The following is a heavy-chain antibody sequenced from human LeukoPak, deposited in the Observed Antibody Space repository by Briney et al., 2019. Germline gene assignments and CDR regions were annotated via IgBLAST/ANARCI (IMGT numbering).Heavy chain of an antibody. V-gene: IGHV3-48*03. J-gene: IGHJ4*02. CDR2: ISSSGGII. CDR3: AKGSATVTTVGGFDY. Sequence: GGSLRLSRAASGFTFSGYEMNWVRQAPGKGLEWVSYISSSGGIIYYADSVKGRFTISRDNAKNSLYLQMNSLRAEDTALYYCAKGSATVTTVGGFDYWGQGTLVTVSS. D-gene: IGHD4-17*01. CDR1: GFTFSGYE.